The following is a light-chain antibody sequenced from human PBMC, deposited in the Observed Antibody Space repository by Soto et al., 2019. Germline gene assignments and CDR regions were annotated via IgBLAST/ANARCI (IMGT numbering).Light chain of an antibody. J-gene: IGLJ1*01. CDR1: SSNIGAGYD. V-gene: IGLV1-40*01. CDR2: GDS. Sequence: QSALTQPPSVSGAPGQRVSISCTGSSSNIGAGYDVHWYQQLPGTAPKLLIYGDSNRPSGVPDRFSGSKSGTSASLAITGLQAEDEADYYCQSYENSLSGYVFGTGTKVTVL. CDR3: QSYENSLSGYV.